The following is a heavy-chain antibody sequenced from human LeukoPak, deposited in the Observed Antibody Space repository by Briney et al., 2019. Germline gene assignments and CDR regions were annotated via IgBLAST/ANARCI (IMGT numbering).Heavy chain of an antibody. CDR3: AREYSGSYLDY. Sequence: SETLSLTCTVSGYSISSGYYWGWIRQPPVKGLEWIGSIYHSGSTYYNPSLKSRVTISVDTSKNQFSLKLSSVTAADTAVYYCAREYSGSYLDYWGQGTLVTVSS. CDR2: IYHSGST. V-gene: IGHV4-38-2*02. J-gene: IGHJ4*02. CDR1: GYSISSGYY. D-gene: IGHD1-26*01.